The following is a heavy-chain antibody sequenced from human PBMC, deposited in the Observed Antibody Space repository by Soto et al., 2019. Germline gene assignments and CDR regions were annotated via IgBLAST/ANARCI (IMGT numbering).Heavy chain of an antibody. V-gene: IGHV1-18*04. J-gene: IGHJ6*02. D-gene: IGHD1-1*01. CDR1: GYTFTSYD. CDR2: IRAYNGNT. Sequence: QVQLLQSGAEVKKPGASVKVSCKASGYTFTSYDITWVRQAPGQGLEWMGWIRAYNGNTEYAQKVQGRVTMTTDTSTSTAYMELRSLRSDDTAVYYCARVRTTGTTRLFQDYNGMDVWGQGTTVTVSS. CDR3: ARVRTTGTTRLFQDYNGMDV.